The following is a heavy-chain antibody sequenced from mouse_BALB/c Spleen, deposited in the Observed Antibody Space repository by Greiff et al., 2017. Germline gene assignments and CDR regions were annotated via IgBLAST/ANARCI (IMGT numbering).Heavy chain of an antibody. CDR3: ARSDDYAY. J-gene: IGHJ3*01. CDR2: ISSGSSTI. V-gene: IGHV5-17*02. Sequence: EVQLVESGGGLVQPGGSRKLSCAASGLTFSSFGMHWVRQAPEKGLEWVAYISSGSSTIYYADTVKGRFTISRDNPKNTLFLQMTSLRSEDTAMYYCARSDDYAYWGQGTLVTVSA. CDR1: GLTFSSFG. D-gene: IGHD2-4*01.